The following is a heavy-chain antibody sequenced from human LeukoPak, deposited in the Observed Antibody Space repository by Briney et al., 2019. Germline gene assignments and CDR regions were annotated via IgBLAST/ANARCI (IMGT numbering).Heavy chain of an antibody. CDR3: ARDYCSSTSCLNWFDP. V-gene: IGHV3-11*01. J-gene: IGHJ5*02. CDR1: GFTFSDYY. CDR2: ISSSGSTI. D-gene: IGHD2-2*01. Sequence: GRSLRLSCAASGFTFSDYYMSWIRQAPGKGLEWVSYISSSGSTIYYADSVKGRFTISRDNAKNSLYLQMNSLRAEDTAVYYCARDYCSSTSCLNWFDPWGQGTLVTVSS.